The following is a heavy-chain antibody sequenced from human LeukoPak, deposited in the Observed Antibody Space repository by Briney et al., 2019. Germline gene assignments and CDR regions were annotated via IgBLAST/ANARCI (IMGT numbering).Heavy chain of an antibody. Sequence: ASVKVSCKASGYTFTSYYMHWVRQAPGQGLEWMGIINPSGGSTSYAQKFQGRVTMTRDMSTSTVYMELSSLRSEDTAVYYCARGCGGDCHRGYYYYYMDVWGKGTTVTVSS. D-gene: IGHD2-21*02. CDR1: GYTFTSYY. V-gene: IGHV1-46*01. J-gene: IGHJ6*03. CDR2: INPSGGST. CDR3: ARGCGGDCHRGYYYYYMDV.